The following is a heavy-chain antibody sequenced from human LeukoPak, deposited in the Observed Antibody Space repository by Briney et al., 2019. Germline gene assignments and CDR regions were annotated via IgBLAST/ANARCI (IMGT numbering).Heavy chain of an antibody. D-gene: IGHD5-12*01. V-gene: IGHV4-59*08. CDR1: GGSISSYY. J-gene: IGHJ4*02. CDR3: ARHTLNIVATNFDY. Sequence: PSETLSLTCTVSGGSISSYYWSWIRQPPGKGLEWIGYIYYSGSTNYNPSLKSRVTISVDTSKNQFSLKLSSVTAADTAVYYCARHTLNIVATNFDYWGQGTLVTVSS. CDR2: IYYSGST.